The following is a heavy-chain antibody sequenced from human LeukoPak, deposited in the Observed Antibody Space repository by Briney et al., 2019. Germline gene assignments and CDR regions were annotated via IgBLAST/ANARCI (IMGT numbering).Heavy chain of an antibody. CDR3: ARAYSVKYGLGYYYMDV. Sequence: GGSLRLSCAASGFTFSSYAMSWVRQAPGKGLEWVSAISGSGGSTYYAAPVKGRFTISRDNAKKLLYLQMNSLRAEDMAVYYCARAYSVKYGLGYYYMDVRGKGTTVTISS. D-gene: IGHD1-26*01. CDR1: GFTFSSYA. J-gene: IGHJ6*03. V-gene: IGHV3-23*01. CDR2: ISGSGGST.